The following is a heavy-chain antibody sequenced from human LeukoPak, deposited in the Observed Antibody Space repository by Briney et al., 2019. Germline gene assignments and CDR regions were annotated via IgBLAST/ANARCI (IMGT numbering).Heavy chain of an antibody. CDR3: ARPAVAGLRAGASDD. D-gene: IGHD6-19*01. V-gene: IGHV3-74*01. J-gene: IGHJ1*01. CDR1: GFTFSSYA. Sequence: PGGSLRLSCAASGFTFSSYAMSWVRQAPGKGLVWVSRISSDGSIINYADSVKGRFTISRDNAKNTLYLQMNSLRVEDTAVYYCARPAVAGLRAGASDDWGQCTLVTVSS. CDR2: ISSDGSII.